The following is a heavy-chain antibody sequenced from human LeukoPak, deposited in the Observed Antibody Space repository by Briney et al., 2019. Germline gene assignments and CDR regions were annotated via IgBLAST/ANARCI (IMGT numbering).Heavy chain of an antibody. CDR2: INPSGGST. Sequence: ASVKVSCKASVYTFTNYFMHWVRQAPGRGLEWMGIINPSGGSTSYAQKFQGRVTMTRDTSTSTAYMELSNLRSEDTAVYYCARDAFLSGSLSPVDYWGQGTLVTVSS. CDR1: VYTFTNYF. D-gene: IGHD5-12*01. J-gene: IGHJ4*02. CDR3: ARDAFLSGSLSPVDY. V-gene: IGHV1-46*01.